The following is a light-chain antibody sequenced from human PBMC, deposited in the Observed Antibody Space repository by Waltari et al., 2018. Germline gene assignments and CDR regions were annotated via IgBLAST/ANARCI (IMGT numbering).Light chain of an antibody. V-gene: IGKV3-20*01. J-gene: IGKJ4*01. CDR1: QSISRNY. Sequence: EIVLTQSPGTVSLSPGERASLSCRARQSISRNYLAWYQQKPGQTPRLRIYDASSRATGIADRCSGGRSGTHLTLTIRRLEPEDFLVFDCQQYATSPLTFGGGTEVEIK. CDR3: QQYATSPLT. CDR2: DAS.